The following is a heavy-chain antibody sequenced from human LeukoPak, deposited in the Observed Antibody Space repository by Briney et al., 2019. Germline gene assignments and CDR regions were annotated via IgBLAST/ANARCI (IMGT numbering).Heavy chain of an antibody. CDR2: INPNSGGT. CDR3: ARATYYDILTGYPKGRYFDY. D-gene: IGHD3-9*01. Sequence: GASVKVSCKASGYTFTGYYMHWVRQAPGQGLEWMGWINPNSGGTNYAQKFQGRVTMTRDTSISTAYMELSRLRSDDTAVYYCARATYYDILTGYPKGRYFDYWGQGTLVTVSS. V-gene: IGHV1-2*02. CDR1: GYTFTGYY. J-gene: IGHJ4*02.